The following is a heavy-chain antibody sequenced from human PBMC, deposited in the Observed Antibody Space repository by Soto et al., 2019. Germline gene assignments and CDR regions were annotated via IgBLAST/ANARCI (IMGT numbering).Heavy chain of an antibody. CDR3: ARSAKKTWLPDF. J-gene: IGHJ1*01. CDR1: GFSFIDYS. Sequence: ASVKVSCKASGFSFIDYSILWVRQAPGQSLEWLGWINAGNGNTKYSHKFQDRVTITSDTSATTTYMELRSLRSEDTVVFYCARSAKKTWLPDFWGQGTLVTVSS. V-gene: IGHV1-3*01. D-gene: IGHD5-12*01. CDR2: INAGNGNT.